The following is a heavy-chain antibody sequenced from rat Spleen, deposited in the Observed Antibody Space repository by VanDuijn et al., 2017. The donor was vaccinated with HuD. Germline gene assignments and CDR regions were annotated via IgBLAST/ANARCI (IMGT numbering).Heavy chain of an antibody. J-gene: IGHJ3*01. D-gene: IGHD1-1*01. Sequence: EVQLVESGGGLVQPGRSLKLSCAAPGFTFSDYYMAWVRQAPTKGLEWVATISYDGCSTYYRDSVKGRFTISSYNAKSTLYLEMDSLRSEDTATYYCARESGDVRYWFAYWGQGTLVTVSS. V-gene: IGHV5-29*01. CDR1: GFTFSDYY. CDR3: ARESGDVRYWFAY. CDR2: ISYDGCST.